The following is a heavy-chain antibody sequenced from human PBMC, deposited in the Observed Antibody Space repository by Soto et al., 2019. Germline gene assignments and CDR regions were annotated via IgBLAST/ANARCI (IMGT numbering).Heavy chain of an antibody. CDR2: IYSGGTI. Sequence: EVQVVESGGGLIQPGGSLRLSCAVSGFTVTINYMSWVRQAPGKGLEWVSVIYSGGTIYYADSVKGRFTISRDTSKNTLYLQMNSLRGEDTAMDYCHGYGYWGQGTLVTFAA. J-gene: IGHJ4*02. CDR1: GFTVTINY. CDR3: HGYGY. V-gene: IGHV3-53*01. D-gene: IGHD5-12*01.